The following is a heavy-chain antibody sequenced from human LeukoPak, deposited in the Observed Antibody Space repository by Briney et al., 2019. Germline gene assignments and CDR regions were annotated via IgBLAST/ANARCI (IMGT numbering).Heavy chain of an antibody. CDR3: ARIYYDSSGYEYFDY. CDR1: GYTFTSYG. V-gene: IGHV1-18*01. D-gene: IGHD3-22*01. Sequence: ASVKVSCKASGYTFTSYGISWVRQAPGQGLEWMGWISAYNGNTNYAQKLQGRVTMTTDTSTSTAYMELRSLRSDDTAVYYCARIYYDSSGYEYFDYWGQGTLVTVSS. CDR2: ISAYNGNT. J-gene: IGHJ4*02.